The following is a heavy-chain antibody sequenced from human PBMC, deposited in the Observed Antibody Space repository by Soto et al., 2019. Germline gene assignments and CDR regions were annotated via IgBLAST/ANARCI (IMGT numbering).Heavy chain of an antibody. CDR3: ASRDPGTSVDY. CDR2: IYRTGST. CDR1: GGSFTSNNW. J-gene: IGHJ4*02. Sequence: SETLSLTCAVSGGSFTSNNWWTWVRQPPGQGLEWIGEIYRTGSTNYNPSLKSRVTISLDKSENQFSLKVTSLTAADTAVYYCASRDPGTSVDYWGQGTLVTVS. D-gene: IGHD1-7*01. V-gene: IGHV4-4*02.